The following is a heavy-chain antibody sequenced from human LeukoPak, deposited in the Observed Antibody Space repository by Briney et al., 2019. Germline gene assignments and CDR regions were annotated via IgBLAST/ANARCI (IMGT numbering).Heavy chain of an antibody. CDR2: ISSSSSYI. CDR3: ARGGNGNPPFDY. D-gene: IGHD4-23*01. CDR1: GFTFSSYS. J-gene: IGHJ4*02. V-gene: IGHV3-21*01. Sequence: TGGSLRLSCAASGFTFSSYSMTWVRQAPGKGLEWVSSISSSSSYIYYADSVKGRFTISRDNAKNSLYLQMNSLRAEDTAVYCCARGGNGNPPFDYWGQGTLVTVSS.